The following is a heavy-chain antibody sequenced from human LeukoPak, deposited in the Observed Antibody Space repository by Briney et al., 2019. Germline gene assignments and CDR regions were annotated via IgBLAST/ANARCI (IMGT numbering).Heavy chain of an antibody. Sequence: GASVKVSCKASGYTFTSYYMHWVRQAPGQGLEWMGIINPSGGSTSYAQKFQGRVTMTRDTSTSTVYMELSRLRSDDTAVYYCARDPMRMYYYDRLGAFDICGQGTMVTVSS. CDR1: GYTFTSYY. CDR2: INPSGGST. CDR3: ARDPMRMYYYDRLGAFDI. V-gene: IGHV1-46*01. J-gene: IGHJ3*02. D-gene: IGHD3-22*01.